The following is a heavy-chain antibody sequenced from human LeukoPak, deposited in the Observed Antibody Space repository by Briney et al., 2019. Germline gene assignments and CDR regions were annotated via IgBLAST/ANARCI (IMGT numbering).Heavy chain of an antibody. Sequence: SETLSLTCTVSGGSISSYYWSRIRQPPGKGLERIGYIYYSGSTNYNPSLKSRVTISVDTSKNQFSLKLSSVTAADTAVYYCARERGRFGESTSYYFDYWGQGTLVTVSS. CDR3: ARERGRFGESTSYYFDY. J-gene: IGHJ4*02. D-gene: IGHD3-10*01. CDR2: IYYSGST. CDR1: GGSISSYY. V-gene: IGHV4-59*01.